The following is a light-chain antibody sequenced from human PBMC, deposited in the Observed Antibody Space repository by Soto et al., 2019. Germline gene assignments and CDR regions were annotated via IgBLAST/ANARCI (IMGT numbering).Light chain of an antibody. CDR2: EGS. V-gene: IGLV2-23*01. J-gene: IGLJ2*01. Sequence: QSVLTQPASVSGSPGQSITISCTGTSSDVGSYNLVSWYQQHPGKAPKLMIYEGSKRPSGVSNRFSGSKSGHTASLTISGLPAEDEADYYCCSYAGSSTVVFGGGTKLTVL. CDR3: CSYAGSSTVV. CDR1: SSDVGSYNL.